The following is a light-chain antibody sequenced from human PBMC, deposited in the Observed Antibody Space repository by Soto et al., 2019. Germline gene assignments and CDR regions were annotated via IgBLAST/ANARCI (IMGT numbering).Light chain of an antibody. CDR3: QQLNTYPLFT. CDR1: QDISRY. Sequence: DIQLTQSPSFLSACVGDRVTITCRASQDISRYLAWYQQKAGKAPKLLIYAASTLQKGVPSRFSGSGSGTEFTLTISSLQPDDFATYYCQQLNTYPLFTFGPGTEVDI. CDR2: AAS. J-gene: IGKJ3*01. V-gene: IGKV1-9*01.